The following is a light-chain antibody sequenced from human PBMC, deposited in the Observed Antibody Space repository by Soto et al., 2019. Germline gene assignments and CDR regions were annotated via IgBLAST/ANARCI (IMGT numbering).Light chain of an antibody. J-gene: IGKJ1*01. CDR1: QSVRNY. Sequence: EIVLTQSPATLSLSPGERATLSCRASQSVRNYLVWYQQKPGRAPRLLIYEASKRATGIPARFSGSGSGTEFTLTLTSLQSEDFAVYYCQQYNHWPRTFGQGTKVEIK. CDR2: EAS. V-gene: IGKV3-11*01. CDR3: QQYNHWPRT.